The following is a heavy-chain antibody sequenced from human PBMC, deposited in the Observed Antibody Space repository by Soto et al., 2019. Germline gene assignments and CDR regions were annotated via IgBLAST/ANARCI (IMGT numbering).Heavy chain of an antibody. D-gene: IGHD1-1*01. CDR1: GDSVSSNSAG. CDR3: ARGSWDDVSGHYYMDV. V-gene: IGHV6-1*01. Sequence: QVQLQLSGPGLVKPSQTLSLTCDISGDSVSSNSAGWNWIRQTPSRGLERLGRTYYRSKWYNNYAVSVKSRITINPDTSKNQFSLQLNSVTPEDTAVYYCARGSWDDVSGHYYMDVWGKGTTVTVSS. J-gene: IGHJ6*03. CDR2: TYYRSKWYN.